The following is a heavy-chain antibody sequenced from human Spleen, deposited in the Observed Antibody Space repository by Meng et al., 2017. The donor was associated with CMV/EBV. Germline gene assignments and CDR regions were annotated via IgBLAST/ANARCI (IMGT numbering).Heavy chain of an antibody. CDR3: ARDFGYCSATRCNWFDP. CDR1: TFTDFF. Sequence: TFTDFFMPWVRQAPGQGLERMGWSKPSRGDTNFAQKLQGSVTMTRDPAISTAYMELSRVRNDDRAVYYCARDFGYCSATRCNWFDPWGQGTLVTVSS. J-gene: IGHJ5*02. D-gene: IGHD2-2*01. CDR2: SKPSRGDT. V-gene: IGHV1-2*02.